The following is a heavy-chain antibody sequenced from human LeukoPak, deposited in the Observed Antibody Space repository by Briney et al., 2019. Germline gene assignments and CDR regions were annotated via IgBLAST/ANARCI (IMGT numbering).Heavy chain of an antibody. Sequence: GGSLRLSCEASGFSFSSHGMHWVRQAPGQGLAWVSRVNTDGSSTTYAESVKGRFTISKDKAKNTLYLQMNGLRAEDTAVYYCARELGVGVIGDAFDIWGQGTVVTVSS. J-gene: IGHJ3*02. CDR1: GFSFSSHG. V-gene: IGHV3-74*01. CDR2: VNTDGSST. CDR3: ARELGVGVIGDAFDI. D-gene: IGHD3-22*01.